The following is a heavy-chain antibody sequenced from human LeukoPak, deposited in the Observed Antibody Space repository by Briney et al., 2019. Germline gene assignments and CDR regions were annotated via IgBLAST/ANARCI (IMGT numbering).Heavy chain of an antibody. CDR1: GFTVSSNY. Sequence: AGGSLRLSCAASGFTVSSNYMSWVRQAPGKGLEWVSVIYSGGSTYYADSVKGRFTISRDNSKNTLYLQMNSLRAEDTAVYYCARVRDWAPDVWGQGTTVTVSS. CDR2: IYSGGST. CDR3: ARVRDWAPDV. J-gene: IGHJ6*02. V-gene: IGHV3-66*01. D-gene: IGHD3/OR15-3a*01.